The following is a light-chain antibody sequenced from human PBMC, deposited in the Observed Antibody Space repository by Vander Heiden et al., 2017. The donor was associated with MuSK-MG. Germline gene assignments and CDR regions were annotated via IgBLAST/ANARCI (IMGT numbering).Light chain of an antibody. Sequence: SYVLTQPPSVSVAPGKPARITCGGNNIGSKSVHWYQQKPGQAPVLVIYYDSDRPSGIPERFSGSNSGNTATLTISRVEAGDEADYYCQVCDSSSDHHVVFGGGTKLTVL. CDR3: QVCDSSSDHHVV. CDR1: NIGSKS. J-gene: IGLJ2*01. CDR2: YDS. V-gene: IGLV3-21*04.